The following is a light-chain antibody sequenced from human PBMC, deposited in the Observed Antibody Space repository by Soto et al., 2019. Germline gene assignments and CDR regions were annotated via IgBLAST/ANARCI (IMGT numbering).Light chain of an antibody. CDR1: QSVSRSN. J-gene: IGKJ5*01. CDR2: GTS. V-gene: IGKV3-20*01. CDR3: ELYGSSPPSIT. Sequence: EVVLTQSPDTLSLSPGERATVSCRASQSVSRSNLAWYQHKPGQAPRLLIYGTSNRATGILDRFIGRGSGTDLTLTISSLEPEDFAVYYCELYGSSPPSITFGQGTRLEIK.